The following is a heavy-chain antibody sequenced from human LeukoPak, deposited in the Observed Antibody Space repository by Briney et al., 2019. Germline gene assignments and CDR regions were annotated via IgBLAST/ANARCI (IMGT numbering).Heavy chain of an antibody. D-gene: IGHD2-21*01. V-gene: IGHV3-15*01. J-gene: IGHJ4*02. CDR2: IKSNNDGGTT. Sequence: GGSLRLSCAASGFIFNKAWMNWVRQAPGKGPEWVGRIKSNNDGGTTDYASPVEGRFIISRDDSKNTIYLQMNRLIIDDTAIYYCTPVMVEDRGFWGQGTLVIVSS. CDR1: GFIFNKAW. CDR3: TPVMVEDRGF.